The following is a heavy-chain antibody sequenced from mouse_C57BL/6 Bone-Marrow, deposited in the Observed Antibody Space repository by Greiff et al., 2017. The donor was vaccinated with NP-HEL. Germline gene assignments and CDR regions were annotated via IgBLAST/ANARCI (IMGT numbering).Heavy chain of an antibody. D-gene: IGHD4-1*01. Sequence: VQLQQSGPELVKPGASVKISCKASGYTFTDYYMNWVKQSHGKSLEWIGDINPNNGGTSYNQKFKGKATLTVDKSSSTTYMELRSLTSEDSAVYYCASLTVYAMDYWGQGTSVTVSS. CDR1: GYTFTDYY. CDR3: ASLTVYAMDY. J-gene: IGHJ4*01. V-gene: IGHV1-26*01. CDR2: INPNNGGT.